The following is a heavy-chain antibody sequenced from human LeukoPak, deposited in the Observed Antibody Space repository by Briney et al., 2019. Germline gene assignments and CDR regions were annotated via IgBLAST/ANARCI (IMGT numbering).Heavy chain of an antibody. J-gene: IGHJ4*02. CDR2: INHSGST. V-gene: IGHV4-34*01. Sequence: SETLSLTCAVYGGSFSGYYWSWIRQPPGKGLEWIGEINHSGSTNYNPSLKSRVTISVDTSKNQFSLKLSSVTAADTAVYYCARGVWSGPVYYFDYWGQGTLVTVSS. CDR3: ARGVWSGPVYYFDY. D-gene: IGHD3-3*01. CDR1: GGSFSGYY.